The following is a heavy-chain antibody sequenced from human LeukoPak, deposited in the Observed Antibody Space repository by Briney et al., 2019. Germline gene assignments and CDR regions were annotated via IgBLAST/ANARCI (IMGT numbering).Heavy chain of an antibody. V-gene: IGHV4-59*08. CDR2: IYSSGAT. CDR3: VIHVQGGFDP. D-gene: IGHD1-1*01. Sequence: SGTLSLTCTVSGGSISNSYWSWTRQPPGKGLEWVGYIYSSGATEYNPSLESRVTISVDTSKNQFSLKLSSVSAADTAVYYCVIHVQGGFDPWGQGTLVTVSS. CDR1: GGSISNSY. J-gene: IGHJ5*02.